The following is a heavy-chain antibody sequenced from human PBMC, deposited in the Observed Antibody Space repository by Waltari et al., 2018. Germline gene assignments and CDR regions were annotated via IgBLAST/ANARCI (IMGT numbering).Heavy chain of an antibody. CDR2: ISGNGGGT. V-gene: IGHV3-23*01. D-gene: IGHD3-16*01. Sequence: EVQLLESGGDLVQPGGSLTLSCAASGFTFNTYALSWVRQAPGKGLECVSTISGNGGGTYYADSAKGRFTISRDFSTNTLYLQITILRAGDTAVYYCAKRGVFGFGNTFKNNWFDSWGQGTLVTVSS. CDR3: AKRGVFGFGNTFKNNWFDS. J-gene: IGHJ5*01. CDR1: GFTFNTYA.